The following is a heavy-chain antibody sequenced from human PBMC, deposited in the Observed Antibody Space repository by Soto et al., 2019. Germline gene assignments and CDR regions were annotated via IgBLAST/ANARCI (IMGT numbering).Heavy chain of an antibody. J-gene: IGHJ6*02. D-gene: IGHD6-19*01. V-gene: IGHV3-30-3*01. Sequence: GGSLRLSCAASGFTFSSYAMHWVRQAPGKGLEWVAVISYDGSSKYYADSVKGRFTISRDNSKNTLYLQMNSLRAEDTAVYYCARDLGPPASVAVYLYYYGMDVWGQGTTVTVSS. CDR3: ARDLGPPASVAVYLYYYGMDV. CDR1: GFTFSSYA. CDR2: ISYDGSSK.